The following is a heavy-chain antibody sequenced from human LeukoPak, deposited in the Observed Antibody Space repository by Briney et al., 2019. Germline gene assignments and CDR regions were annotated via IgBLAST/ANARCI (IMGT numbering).Heavy chain of an antibody. V-gene: IGHV3-48*03. J-gene: IGHJ4*02. D-gene: IGHD5-18*01. Sequence: GGSLRLSCAASGFTFSSFEMNWVRQGPGKGLVWVSYISGSGRTIYYADSVKGRFTISRDNAKNSLYLQMDSLRAEDTAVYYCARYSYGWDLGYWGQGTLVTVSS. CDR3: ARYSYGWDLGY. CDR2: ISGSGRTI. CDR1: GFTFSSFE.